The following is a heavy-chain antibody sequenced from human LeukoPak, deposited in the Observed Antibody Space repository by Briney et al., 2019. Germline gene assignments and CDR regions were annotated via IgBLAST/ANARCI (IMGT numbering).Heavy chain of an antibody. CDR1: GFTFDDYA. CDR3: ARGRGSDY. CDR2: ISWNSGSI. D-gene: IGHD3-10*01. V-gene: IGHV3-9*01. Sequence: SLRLSCAASGFTFDDYAMHWVRQAPGKGLEWVSGISWNSGSIGYADSVKGRFTISRDNAKNSLYLQMNSLRAEDTAVYYCARGRGSDYWGQGTLVTVSS. J-gene: IGHJ4*02.